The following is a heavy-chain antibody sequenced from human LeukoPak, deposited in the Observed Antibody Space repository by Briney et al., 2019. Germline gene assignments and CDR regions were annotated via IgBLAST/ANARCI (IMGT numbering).Heavy chain of an antibody. CDR1: GFTFSSYS. CDR3: AKDSLYGDYGWYDY. V-gene: IGHV3-9*01. J-gene: IGHJ4*02. D-gene: IGHD4-17*01. CDR2: ISWNSGSI. Sequence: GGSLRLSCAASGFTFSSYSMNWVRQAPGKGLEWVSGISWNSGSIGYADSVKGRFTISRDNAKNSLYLQMNSLRAEDTALYYCAKDSLYGDYGWYDYWGQGTLVTVSS.